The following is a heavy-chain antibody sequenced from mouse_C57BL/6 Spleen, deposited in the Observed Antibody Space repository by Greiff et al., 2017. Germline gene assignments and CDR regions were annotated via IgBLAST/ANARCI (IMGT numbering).Heavy chain of an antibody. Sequence: VKLQESGTELVKPGASVKLSCKASGYTFTSYWMHWVKQRPGQGLEWIGNINPSNGGTNYNEKFKSKATLTVDKSSSTAYMQLSSLTSEDSAVYYCARWADDYDGFAYWGQGTLATVSA. CDR1: GYTFTSYW. J-gene: IGHJ3*01. CDR3: ARWADDYDGFAY. V-gene: IGHV1-53*01. CDR2: INPSNGGT. D-gene: IGHD2-4*01.